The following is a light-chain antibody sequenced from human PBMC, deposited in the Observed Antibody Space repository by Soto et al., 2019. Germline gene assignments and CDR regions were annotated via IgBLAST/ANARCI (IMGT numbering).Light chain of an antibody. CDR1: QSISTF. CDR2: AAS. J-gene: IGKJ5*01. CDR3: QQSYRTPIT. V-gene: IGKV1-39*01. Sequence: DIPLTQSPSSLSASVGDRFTITFRASQSISTFLNWYQQKPGKAPNLLIYAASGLQSGVPSRFSGSGSGTDFTLTISSLQPEDFATYYCQQSYRTPITFAQRTRLEIK.